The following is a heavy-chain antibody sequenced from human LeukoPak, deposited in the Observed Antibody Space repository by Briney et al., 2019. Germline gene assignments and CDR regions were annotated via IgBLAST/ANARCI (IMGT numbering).Heavy chain of an antibody. CDR1: GFTFSSYA. CDR3: AKDTYTYYYGSGSYPLDY. V-gene: IGHV3-23*01. CDR2: ISGSGGST. Sequence: GGSLRLSCAASGFTFSSYATSWVRQAPGKGLEWVSAISGSGGSTYYADSVKGRFTISRDNSKNTLYLQMNSLRAEDTAVYYCAKDTYTYYYGSGSYPLDYWGQGTLVTVSS. D-gene: IGHD3-10*01. J-gene: IGHJ4*02.